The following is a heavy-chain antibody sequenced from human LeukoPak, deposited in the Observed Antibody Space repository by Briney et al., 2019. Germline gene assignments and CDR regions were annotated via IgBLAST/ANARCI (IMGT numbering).Heavy chain of an antibody. V-gene: IGHV4-61*02. CDR1: GGSISSGSYY. Sequence: SETLSLTCTVSGGSISSGSYYWSWIRQPAGMGLEWIGRIYTSGSTNYNPSLKSRVTISVDTSKNRFSLKLSSVTAADTAVYYCARHEPGYCSSTSCYYSNWFDPWGQGTLVTVSS. CDR2: IYTSGST. CDR3: ARHEPGYCSSTSCYYSNWFDP. J-gene: IGHJ5*02. D-gene: IGHD2-2*01.